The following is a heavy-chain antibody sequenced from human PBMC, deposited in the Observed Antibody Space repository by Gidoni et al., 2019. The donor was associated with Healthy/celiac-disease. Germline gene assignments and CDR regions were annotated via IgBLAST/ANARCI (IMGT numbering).Heavy chain of an antibody. CDR2: INAGNGNT. CDR1: GYTFTSYA. Sequence: QVQLVQSGAEVKKPGASVKVSCTASGYTFTSYAMHWVRQAPGQRLEWMGWINAGNGNTKYSQKFQGRVTITRDTSASTAYMELSSLRSEDTAVYYCARQGNTAMVTTGGMDVWGQGTTVTVSS. V-gene: IGHV1-3*01. D-gene: IGHD5-18*01. J-gene: IGHJ6*02. CDR3: ARQGNTAMVTTGGMDV.